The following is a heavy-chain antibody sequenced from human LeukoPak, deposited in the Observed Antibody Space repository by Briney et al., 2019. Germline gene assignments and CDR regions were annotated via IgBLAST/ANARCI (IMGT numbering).Heavy chain of an antibody. CDR3: ARVTTGWRHYGDSVSQWSY. D-gene: IGHD4-17*01. CDR1: GYTFTGYY. Sequence: ASVKLSCKASGYTFTGYYMHWVRQAPGQGLEWMGWINPNSGGTNYAQKFQGRVTMTRDTSISTAYMEPSRLRSDDTAVYYCARVTTGWRHYGDSVSQWSYWGQGTLVTVSS. V-gene: IGHV1-2*02. CDR2: INPNSGGT. J-gene: IGHJ4*02.